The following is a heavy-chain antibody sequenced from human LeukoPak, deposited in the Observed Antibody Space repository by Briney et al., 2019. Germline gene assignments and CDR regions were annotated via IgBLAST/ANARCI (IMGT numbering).Heavy chain of an antibody. V-gene: IGHV3-30*02. CDR2: IRYDGSNK. CDR3: AKENWVYNWKYDSSGSGINY. J-gene: IGHJ4*02. CDR1: GFTFSSYA. Sequence: GGSLRLSCAASGFTFSSYAMSWVRQAPGKGLEWVAFIRYDGSNKYYADSVKGRFTIYRGNSKTTLYLQMNSLRAEDTAVYYCAKENWVYNWKYDSSGSGINYWGQGTRVTVSS. D-gene: IGHD3-22*01.